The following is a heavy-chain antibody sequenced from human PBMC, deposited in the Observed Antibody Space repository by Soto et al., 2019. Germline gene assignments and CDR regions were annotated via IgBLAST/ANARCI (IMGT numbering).Heavy chain of an antibody. CDR2: IWYDGSNK. CDR1: GFTFSSYG. J-gene: IGHJ6*02. D-gene: IGHD2-21*01. Sequence: GGSLRLSCAASGFTFSSYGMHWVRQAPGKGLEWVAVIWYDGSNKYYADSVKGRFTISRDNSKNTLYLQMNSLRAEDTAVYYCARDEIMVIEGGYYGMDVWGQGTTVTVSS. V-gene: IGHV3-33*01. CDR3: ARDEIMVIEGGYYGMDV.